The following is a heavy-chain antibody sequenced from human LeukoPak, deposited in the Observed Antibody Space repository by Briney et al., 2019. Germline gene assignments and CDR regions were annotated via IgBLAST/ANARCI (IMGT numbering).Heavy chain of an antibody. CDR1: GFTFSSYE. Sequence: SGGSLRLSCAASGFTFSSYEMNWVRQAPGKGLEWVSYISSSGRTIYYADSVKGRFAISRDNAKNSLYLQMNSLRAEDTAVYYCARGPLDFFDYWGQGALVTVSS. J-gene: IGHJ4*02. V-gene: IGHV3-48*03. CDR2: ISSSGRTI. D-gene: IGHD1-1*01. CDR3: ARGPLDFFDY.